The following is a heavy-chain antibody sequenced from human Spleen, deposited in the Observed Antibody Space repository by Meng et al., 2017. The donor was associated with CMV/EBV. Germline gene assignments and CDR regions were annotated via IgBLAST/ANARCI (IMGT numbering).Heavy chain of an antibody. CDR1: GFTFSSYW. CDR3: ARYDSGRVSFDY. V-gene: IGHV4-59*01. Sequence: ESLKISCAASGFTFSSYWMSWVRQAPGKGLEWIGYIYYSGSTNYNPSLKSRVTISVDTSKNQFSLKLSSVTAADTAVYYCARYDSGRVSFDYWGQGTLVTVSS. J-gene: IGHJ4*02. D-gene: IGHD1-26*01. CDR2: IYYSGST.